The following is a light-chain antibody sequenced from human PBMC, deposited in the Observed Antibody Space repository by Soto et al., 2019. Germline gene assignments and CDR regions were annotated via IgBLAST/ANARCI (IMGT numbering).Light chain of an antibody. CDR3: QSSDSVPDAYVL. V-gene: IGLV1-40*01. Sequence: QSVLTQPASVSGAPGQRVTISCTGSSSNIGAGYDVPWYQQLPGKAPKLLIYGDTNRPSGVPDRFSGSKSGTSASLAITGLGAEDEDDYYCQSSDSVPDAYVLFGGGTKLTVL. CDR1: SSNIGAGYD. CDR2: GDT. J-gene: IGLJ3*02.